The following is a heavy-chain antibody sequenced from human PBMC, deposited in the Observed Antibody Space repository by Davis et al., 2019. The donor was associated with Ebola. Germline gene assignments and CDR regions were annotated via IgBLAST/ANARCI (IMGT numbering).Heavy chain of an antibody. D-gene: IGHD4-17*01. Sequence: SCAASGFTFSSYGMHWVRQAPGKGLEWVAVIWYDGSNKYYAGSVKGRFTISRDNAKNSLYLQMNSLRAEETAVYFCARCGTRYGDQYFEYWGQGTLVTVSS. CDR1: GFTFSSYG. V-gene: IGHV3-33*01. CDR3: ARCGTRYGDQYFEY. J-gene: IGHJ4*02. CDR2: IWYDGSNK.